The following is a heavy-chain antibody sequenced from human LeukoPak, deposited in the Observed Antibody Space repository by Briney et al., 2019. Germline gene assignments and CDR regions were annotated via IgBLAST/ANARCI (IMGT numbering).Heavy chain of an antibody. CDR3: ARRDSSSSGGAFDI. D-gene: IGHD6-6*01. CDR2: ISSSSSYI. CDR1: GFTFSSYS. Sequence: GSLRLSCAASGFTFSSYSMNWVRQAPGKGLEWVSSISSSSSYIYYADSVKGRFTISRDNAKNSLYLQMNSLRAEDTAVYYCARRDSSSSGGAFDIWGQGTMVTVSS. J-gene: IGHJ3*02. V-gene: IGHV3-21*01.